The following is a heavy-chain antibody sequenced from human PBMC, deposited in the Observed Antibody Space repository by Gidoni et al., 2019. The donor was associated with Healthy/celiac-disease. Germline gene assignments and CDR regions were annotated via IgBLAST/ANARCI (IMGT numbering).Heavy chain of an antibody. CDR1: GFTFSSYS. V-gene: IGHV3-21*01. CDR3: ARDPIVVVNYYCGMDV. CDR2: ISSSSRYI. Sequence: EVQLVESGGGLVKPGGSLRLSCAASGFTFSSYSMNWVRQAPGKGLEWVSSISSSSRYIYYADSVKGRFTISRDNAKNSLYMQMNSLRAECTAVYYCARDPIVVVNYYCGMDVWGQGTTVTVSS. D-gene: IGHD2-15*01. J-gene: IGHJ6*02.